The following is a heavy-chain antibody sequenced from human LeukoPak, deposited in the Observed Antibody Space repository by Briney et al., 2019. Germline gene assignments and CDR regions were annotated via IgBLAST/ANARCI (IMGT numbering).Heavy chain of an antibody. Sequence: GRSLRLSCAAPGFTFSSCGMHWVRQAPGKGLEWVAVIWYDGSNKYYAESVKRRFTISRDNSKNTLYLQMNSLRAEDTAVYYCARQPYIRSSLNWFDPWRQGTLVTVSS. CDR1: GFTFSSCG. CDR2: IWYDGSNK. J-gene: IGHJ5*02. CDR3: ARQPYIRSSLNWFDP. V-gene: IGHV3-33*01. D-gene: IGHD2-2*01.